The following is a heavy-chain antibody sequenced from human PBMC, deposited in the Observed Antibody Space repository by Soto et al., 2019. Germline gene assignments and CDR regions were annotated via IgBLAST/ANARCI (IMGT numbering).Heavy chain of an antibody. V-gene: IGHV3-21*06. CDR2: INDRSNYI. CDR3: ADFPFCSSSTCLAY. J-gene: IGHJ4*02. Sequence: PGGSLRLSSAASGFSFSKYRINGVRQAPGKGLEWVSSINDRSNYIYYTDSVKGRFTISRDNAINSLYLQMNSLRPDDTAVYYCADFPFCSSSTCLAYWGRGTLVTVS. D-gene: IGHD2-15*01. CDR1: GFSFSKYR.